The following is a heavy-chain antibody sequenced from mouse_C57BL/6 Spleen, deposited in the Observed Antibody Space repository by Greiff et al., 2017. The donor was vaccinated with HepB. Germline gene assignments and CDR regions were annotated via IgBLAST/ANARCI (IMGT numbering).Heavy chain of an antibody. Sequence: VQLQESGPGLVAPSQSLSITCTVSGFSLTSYGVHWVRQPPGKGLEWLVVIWSDGSTTYNSALKSRLSISKDNSKRQVFLKMNSLQTDDTAMYYCARHSKDYYAMDYWGQGTSVTVSS. CDR3: ARHSKDYYAMDY. CDR2: IWSDGST. D-gene: IGHD2-5*01. V-gene: IGHV2-6-1*01. J-gene: IGHJ4*01. CDR1: GFSLTSYG.